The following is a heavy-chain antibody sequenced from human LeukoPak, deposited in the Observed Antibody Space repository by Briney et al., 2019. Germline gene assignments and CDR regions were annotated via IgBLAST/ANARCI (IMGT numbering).Heavy chain of an antibody. CDR3: ARDLSGLEQLAPFDY. CDR2: FNWNGGST. D-gene: IGHD6-6*01. V-gene: IGHV3-20*04. Sequence: PGGSLRLSCAAPGFPLDDYGMGTVRQAPGKGLEWVSGFNWNGGSTGYADSVKGRFTISRDNAKNSLYLQMNSLRAEDTALYYCARDLSGLEQLAPFDYWGQGTLVTVSS. J-gene: IGHJ4*02. CDR1: GFPLDDYG.